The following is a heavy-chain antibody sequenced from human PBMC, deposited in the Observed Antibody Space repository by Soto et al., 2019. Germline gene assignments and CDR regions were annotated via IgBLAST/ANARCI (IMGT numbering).Heavy chain of an antibody. J-gene: IGHJ6*02. Sequence: PGESLKLSCRGSGYSFTSYWMGGGRQGPRHGDEWMGIIYPGDSDTRYSPSFQGQVTISADKSISTAYLQWSSLKASDTAMYYCARHLEYSSSPNYYYYGMDVWGQGTTVTVSS. V-gene: IGHV5-51*01. CDR3: ARHLEYSSSPNYYYYGMDV. D-gene: IGHD6-6*01. CDR1: GYSFTSYW. CDR2: IYPGDSDT.